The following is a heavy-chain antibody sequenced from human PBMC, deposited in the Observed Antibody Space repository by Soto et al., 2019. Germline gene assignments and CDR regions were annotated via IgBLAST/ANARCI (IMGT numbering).Heavy chain of an antibody. CDR2: ISAYNGNT. CDR1: GYTCASYA. J-gene: IGHJ4*02. Sequence: QVQLVQSGAEVKKPGASVKVSCKASGYTCASYAITWMRQAPGQGLDWMGWISAYNGNTNFAQKLQGRVTMTTDTSTSTAYMELRSLRSDATAVYYCARDPPPPDYRGQGTLVTVSS. CDR3: ARDPPPPDY. V-gene: IGHV1-18*01.